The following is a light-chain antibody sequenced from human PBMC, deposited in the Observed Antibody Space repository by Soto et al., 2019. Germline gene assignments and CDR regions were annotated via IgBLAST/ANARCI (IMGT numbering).Light chain of an antibody. CDR2: GAS. J-gene: IGKJ5*01. CDR3: QQYGSSPQT. CDR1: HIFINGY. V-gene: IGKV3-20*01. Sequence: EIILTQSTGTLSLSPGEIATLSCIASHIFINGYLAWYQHQPGQAPRPPTLGASPRATGIPDRFSGSGSGADFTLTTGRLEPEDFAIYYCQQYGSSPQTFGQGTRLEI.